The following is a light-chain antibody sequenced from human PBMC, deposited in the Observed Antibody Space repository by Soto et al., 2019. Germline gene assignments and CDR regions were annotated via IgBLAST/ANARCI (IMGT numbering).Light chain of an antibody. J-gene: IGKJ1*01. V-gene: IGKV1-39*01. CDR1: QSISSY. CDR2: GAS. Sequence: DIQMTQSPSSLSASVGDRVTITCRASQSISSYLNWYHQKPGKAPKLLIYGASSLQSGVPSRFSGSGSGTDFTLTISSLQPEDFATYYCQQSYSSPPTFGQGTKVEIK. CDR3: QQSYSSPPT.